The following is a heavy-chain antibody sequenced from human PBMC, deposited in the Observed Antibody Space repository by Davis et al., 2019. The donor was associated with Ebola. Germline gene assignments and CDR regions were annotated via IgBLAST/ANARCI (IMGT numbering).Heavy chain of an antibody. CDR3: ARDIGYSFGSGSYSKYDY. Sequence: AASVKVSCKASGYTFTNYYMHWVRQAPGQGLEWMGWINPYNGNTDYAQKFQGRVTVSTDTATSTAYMDLRSLRSDDTAVYYCARDIGYSFGSGSYSKYDYWGQGTLVTVSS. J-gene: IGHJ4*02. V-gene: IGHV1-18*04. D-gene: IGHD3-10*01. CDR2: INPYNGNT. CDR1: GYTFTNYY.